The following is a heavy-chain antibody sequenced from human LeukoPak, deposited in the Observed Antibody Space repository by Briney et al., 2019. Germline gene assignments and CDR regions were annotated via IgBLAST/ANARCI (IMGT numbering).Heavy chain of an antibody. CDR1: GFTFSSYA. CDR2: ISYDGSNK. CDR3: ARDPIGYCSSTSCYLFDY. Sequence: GRSLRLSCAASGFTFSSYAMHWVRQAPGKGLEWGAVISYDGSNKYYADSVKGRFTISRDNSKNTLYLQMNSLRAEDTAVYYCARDPIGYCSSTSCYLFDYWGQGTLVTVSS. D-gene: IGHD2-2*01. J-gene: IGHJ4*02. V-gene: IGHV3-30*04.